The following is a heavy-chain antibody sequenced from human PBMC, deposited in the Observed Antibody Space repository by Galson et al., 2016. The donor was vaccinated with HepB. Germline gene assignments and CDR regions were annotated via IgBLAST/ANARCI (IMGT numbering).Heavy chain of an antibody. Sequence: SLRLSCAASGFTFRNYGMTWVRQAPGKGLEVVSSISRSGDSTDYADSVKGRFTISRDNSKNTLSLQMHSLRGEGTAVYYCAKGRWDFDSWGQGTLVTVSS. CDR2: ISRSGDST. V-gene: IGHV3-23*01. J-gene: IGHJ4*02. CDR3: AKGRWDFDS. CDR1: GFTFRNYG. D-gene: IGHD5-24*01.